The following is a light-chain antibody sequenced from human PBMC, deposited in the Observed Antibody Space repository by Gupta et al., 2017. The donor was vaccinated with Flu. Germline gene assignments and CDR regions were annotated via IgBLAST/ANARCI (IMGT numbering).Light chain of an antibody. CDR2: ANS. CDR1: KSTLGADYD. Sequence: QSVRTQQPSVSGAPGQTVVISCTGTKSTLGADYDVHWYRLLPGAAPKLLMYANSNRTSGIPDRLSGSKSGTSASLAITVLHAEDEADYYGQSYDISLSGSVVFGGGTKVTVL. CDR3: QSYDISLSGSVV. J-gene: IGLJ2*01. V-gene: IGLV1-40*01.